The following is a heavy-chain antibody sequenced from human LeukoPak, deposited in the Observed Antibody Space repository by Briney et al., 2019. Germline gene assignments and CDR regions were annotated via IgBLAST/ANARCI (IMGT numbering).Heavy chain of an antibody. D-gene: IGHD5-24*01. CDR2: IKQDGSEK. Sequence: GGSLRLSCAASGFTFSSYWMSWVRQAPGKGLEWVANIKQDGSEKNYVDFVKGRFTISRDNAKNSLDLQMNSLRAEDTAMYYCARARGDGYQWYFDLWGRGTLVTVSS. V-gene: IGHV3-7*01. J-gene: IGHJ2*01. CDR1: GFTFSSYW. CDR3: ARARGDGYQWYFDL.